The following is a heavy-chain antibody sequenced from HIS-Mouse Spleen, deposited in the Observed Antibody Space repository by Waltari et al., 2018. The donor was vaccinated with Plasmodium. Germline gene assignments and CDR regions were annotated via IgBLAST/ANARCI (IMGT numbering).Heavy chain of an antibody. V-gene: IGHV3-30*04. CDR1: GFTFSSSA. Sequence: QVQLVESGGGVVQPGRSLRLSCAASGFTFSSSAMHWVRQAPGKGLEWVEFISYDGSNKYYADSVKGRVTISRDNSKNTLYLQMNSLRAEDTAVYYCARLYYDFWSGYYPYGMDVWGQGTTVTVSS. D-gene: IGHD3-3*01. J-gene: IGHJ6*02. CDR2: ISYDGSNK. CDR3: ARLYYDFWSGYYPYGMDV.